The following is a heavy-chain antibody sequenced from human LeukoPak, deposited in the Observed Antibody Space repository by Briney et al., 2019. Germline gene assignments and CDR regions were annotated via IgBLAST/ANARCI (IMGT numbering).Heavy chain of an antibody. CDR2: ISAYNGNT. J-gene: IGHJ6*03. Sequence: ASVKVSCKASGYTFTSYGISWVRQAPGQGLEWMGWISAYNGNTNYAQKVQGRVTMTTDTSTSTAYMELRSLRSDDTAVYYCAMCLGGNTIHYYYYMDVWGKGTTVTVSS. D-gene: IGHD4-23*01. CDR1: GYTFTSYG. V-gene: IGHV1-18*01. CDR3: AMCLGGNTIHYYYYMDV.